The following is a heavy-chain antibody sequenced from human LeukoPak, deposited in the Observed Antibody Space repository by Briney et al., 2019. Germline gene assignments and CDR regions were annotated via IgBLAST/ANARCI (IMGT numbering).Heavy chain of an antibody. V-gene: IGHV3-21*01. CDR3: ARERQQWLGVIDY. D-gene: IGHD6-19*01. Sequence: GGSLRLSCAASGFTFSSYEMNWVCQAPGKGLEWVSSISSSSSYIYYADSVKGRFTISRDNAKNSLYLQMNSLRAEDTAVYYCARERQQWLGVIDYWGQGTLVTVSS. CDR1: GFTFSSYE. CDR2: ISSSSSYI. J-gene: IGHJ4*02.